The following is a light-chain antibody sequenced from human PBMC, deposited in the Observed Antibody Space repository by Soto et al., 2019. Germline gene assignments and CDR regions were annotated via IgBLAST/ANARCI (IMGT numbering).Light chain of an antibody. Sequence: EIVLTQSPGTLSLSPGERATLSCRASQSVSSSYLAWYQQKPGQAPRLLIYGASIRATGIPDRFSGSGSGTDFTLTISRLEPEDFAVYYCQHYGSSLVLTFGGGTKVEIK. CDR1: QSVSSSY. J-gene: IGKJ4*01. CDR2: GAS. CDR3: QHYGSSLVLT. V-gene: IGKV3-20*01.